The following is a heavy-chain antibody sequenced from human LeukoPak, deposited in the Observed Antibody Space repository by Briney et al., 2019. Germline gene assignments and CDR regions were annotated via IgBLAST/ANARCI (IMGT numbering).Heavy chain of an antibody. J-gene: IGHJ6*03. CDR3: ARRSGHCSSTSCYRGEYYYYMDV. D-gene: IGHD2-2*02. CDR2: IYTSGST. Sequence: SETLSLTCTVSGGSISSYYWSWIRQPPGKGLEWIGYIYTSGSTNYNPSLKSRVTISVDTSKNQFSLKLSSVTAADTAVYYCARRSGHCSSTSCYRGEYYYYMDVWGKGTTVTVSS. V-gene: IGHV4-4*09. CDR1: GGSISSYY.